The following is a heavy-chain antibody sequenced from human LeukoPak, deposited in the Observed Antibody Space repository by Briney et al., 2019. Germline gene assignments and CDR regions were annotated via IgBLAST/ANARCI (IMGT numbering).Heavy chain of an antibody. D-gene: IGHD3-16*02. Sequence: PGGSLRLSCTTSGFTFGDYAMSWVRQAPGEGLEWVGFIRTKAYGGTPEYAASVKGRFTISRDDFKSIAYLQVTSLKTEDTAVYFCSGTSYVWGSYRSLDFWGQGTLVTVSS. CDR1: GFTFGDYA. J-gene: IGHJ4*02. V-gene: IGHV3-49*04. CDR3: SGTSYVWGSYRSLDF. CDR2: IRTKAYGGTP.